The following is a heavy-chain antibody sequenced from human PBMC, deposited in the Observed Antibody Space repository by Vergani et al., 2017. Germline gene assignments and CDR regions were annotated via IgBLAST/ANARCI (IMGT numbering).Heavy chain of an antibody. J-gene: IGHJ3*02. CDR3: ARVDYDIVTNNQMEDAFDI. V-gene: IGHV1-2*02. CDR2: INPNSGGT. CDR1: GYTFTGYY. Sequence: QVQLVQSGAEVKKPGASVKVSCKASGYTFTGYYMHWVRQAPGQGLEWMGWINPNSGGTNYAQKFQGRVTMTRDTSISTAYMELSRLRSDDTAVYYCARVDYDIVTNNQMEDAFDIWGQGTMVTVSS. D-gene: IGHD3-9*01.